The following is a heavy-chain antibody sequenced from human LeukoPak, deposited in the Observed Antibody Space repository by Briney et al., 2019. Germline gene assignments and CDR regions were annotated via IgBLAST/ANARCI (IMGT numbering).Heavy chain of an antibody. Sequence: GGSLRLSCAASGFTFSSYGMHWVRQAPGKGLEWVAVIWYDGSNKYYADSVKGRFTISRDNSKNTLYLQMNSLRAEDTAVYYCARLSYVLDAFDIWGQGTMVTVSS. V-gene: IGHV3-33*01. CDR2: IWYDGSNK. CDR1: GFTFSSYG. J-gene: IGHJ3*02. D-gene: IGHD3-16*01. CDR3: ARLSYVLDAFDI.